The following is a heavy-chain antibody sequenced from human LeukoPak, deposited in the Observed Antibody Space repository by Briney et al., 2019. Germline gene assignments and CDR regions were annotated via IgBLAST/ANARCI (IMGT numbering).Heavy chain of an antibody. V-gene: IGHV3-13*01. D-gene: IGHD2-2*01. CDR3: ARANPARYYYYMDV. J-gene: IGHJ6*03. CDR2: IGTAGDT. CDR1: GFTFSSYD. Sequence: GGSLRLSCAASGFTFSSYDMHWVRQATGKGLEWVSAIGTAGDTYYPGSVQGRFTISRENAKNSLYLQMNSLRAGDTAVYYCARANPARYYYYMDVWGKGTTVTVSS.